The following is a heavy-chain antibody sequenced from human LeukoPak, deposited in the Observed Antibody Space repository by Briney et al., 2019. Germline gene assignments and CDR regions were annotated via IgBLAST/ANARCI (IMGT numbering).Heavy chain of an antibody. J-gene: IGHJ4*02. Sequence: GASVKVSCKASGYTFTSYAMHWVRQAPGQRLEWMGWINAGNGNTKYSQEFQGRVTITRDTSTSTAYMELRSLRSDDTAVYYCAREWELDYWGQGTLVTVSS. CDR1: GYTFTSYA. D-gene: IGHD1-26*01. CDR2: INAGNGNT. V-gene: IGHV1-3*01. CDR3: AREWELDY.